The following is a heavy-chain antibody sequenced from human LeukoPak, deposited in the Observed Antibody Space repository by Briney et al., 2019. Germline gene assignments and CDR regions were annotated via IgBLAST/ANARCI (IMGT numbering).Heavy chain of an antibody. CDR1: GFTFSSYW. J-gene: IGHJ3*02. CDR3: ARRGDGGRAFDI. D-gene: IGHD5-24*01. Sequence: GGSLRLSCAASGFTFSSYWMSWVRRAPGKGLEWVSLIYSGGSASYADSVKGRFTISRDNSKNTLFLEMNSLRAEDTAVYYCARRGDGGRAFDIWGQGTMVTVSS. CDR2: IYSGGSA. V-gene: IGHV3-53*01.